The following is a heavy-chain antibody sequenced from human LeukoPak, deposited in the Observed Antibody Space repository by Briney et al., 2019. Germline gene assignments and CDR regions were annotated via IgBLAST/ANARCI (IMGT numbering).Heavy chain of an antibody. V-gene: IGHV3-33*01. CDR2: IWYDGSNK. Sequence: PGGSLRPSCAASGFTFSSYGMHWVRQAPGKGLEWVAVIWYDGSNKYYADSVKGRFTISRDNSKNTLYLQMNSLRTEDTAVYYCARERWRDFDYWGQGTLVTVSS. CDR3: ARERWRDFDY. D-gene: IGHD4-23*01. CDR1: GFTFSSYG. J-gene: IGHJ4*02.